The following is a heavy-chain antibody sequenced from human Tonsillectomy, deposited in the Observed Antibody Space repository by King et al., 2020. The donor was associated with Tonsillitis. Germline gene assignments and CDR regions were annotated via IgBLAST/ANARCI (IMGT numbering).Heavy chain of an antibody. V-gene: IGHV3-30*18. Sequence: VQLVESGGGVVQPGRSLRLSCAASGFTFSSYGMHWVRQAPGKGLEWVAVISYDGNKKYNAGSVKGRFTISRDNSKNTLYLQMNSLRGEDTAVYYCAKGHSSGWFYFDSWGQGTLVTVSS. CDR3: AKGHSSGWFYFDS. D-gene: IGHD6-19*01. CDR2: ISYDGNKK. CDR1: GFTFSSYG. J-gene: IGHJ4*02.